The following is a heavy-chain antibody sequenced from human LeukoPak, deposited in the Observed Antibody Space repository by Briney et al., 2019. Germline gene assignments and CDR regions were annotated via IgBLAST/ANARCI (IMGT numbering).Heavy chain of an antibody. CDR2: MWYDGSNK. V-gene: IGHV3-33*01. D-gene: IGHD6-19*01. CDR1: GFTFSSYG. CDR3: ARDRESSGWPDY. J-gene: IGHJ4*02. Sequence: GRSLRLSCAASGFTFSSYGMHWVRQAPGKGLEWVAVMWYDGSNKYYADSVKGRFTISRDNSKNTLYLQMNSLRAEDTAVYYCARDRESSGWPDYWGQGTLVTVSS.